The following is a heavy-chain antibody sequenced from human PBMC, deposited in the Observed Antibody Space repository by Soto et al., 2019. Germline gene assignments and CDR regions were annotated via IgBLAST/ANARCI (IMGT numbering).Heavy chain of an antibody. CDR2: IWYDGSNK. CDR1: GFTFSSYG. J-gene: IGHJ4*02. CDR3: ARDSRRYSSSWYGGGDY. D-gene: IGHD6-13*01. Sequence: GGSLRLSCAASGFTFSSYGMHWVRQAPGKGLEWVAVIWYDGSNKYYADSVKGRFTISRDNSKNTLYLQMNSLRAEDTAVYYCARDSRRYSSSWYGGGDYWGQGTLVTVSS. V-gene: IGHV3-33*01.